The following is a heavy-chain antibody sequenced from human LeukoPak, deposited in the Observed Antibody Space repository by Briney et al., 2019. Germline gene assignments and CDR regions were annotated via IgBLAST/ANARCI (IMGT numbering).Heavy chain of an antibody. D-gene: IGHD1-7*01. CDR2: INPNSGGT. Sequence: ASVKVSCKASGYTFTDYYMHWVRQAPGQGLEWMGWINPNSGGTNYAQKFQGRVTMTRDTSISTAYMELSRLRSDDTAVYYCARDRKTGTTSWFDPWGQGTLVTVSS. CDR1: GYTFTDYY. J-gene: IGHJ5*02. V-gene: IGHV1-2*02. CDR3: ARDRKTGTTSWFDP.